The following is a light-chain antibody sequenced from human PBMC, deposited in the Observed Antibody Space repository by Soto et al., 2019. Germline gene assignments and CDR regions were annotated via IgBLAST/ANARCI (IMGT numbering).Light chain of an antibody. CDR1: QSLLYDNTYNY. J-gene: IGKJ5*01. Sequence: EIVMTQSPLTLPVTPGEPASISCGSSQSLLYDNTYNYVEWYVQKAGQSPQLLIYFGSKRAPGVPDRFSGSGSGTDFTMKINRVEAEDVGTYYCMQALQSLTFGQGTLPEVK. CDR2: FGS. V-gene: IGKV2-28*01. CDR3: MQALQSLT.